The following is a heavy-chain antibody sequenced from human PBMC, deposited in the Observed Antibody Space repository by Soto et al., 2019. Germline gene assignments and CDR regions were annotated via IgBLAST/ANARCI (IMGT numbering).Heavy chain of an antibody. CDR2: INPNSGST. Sequence: ASVKVSCKASGYTFTSYGISWVRQAPGQGLEWMGWINPNSGSTNYAQKFQGWVTMTRDTSISTAYMELSRLRSDDTAVYYCARASVYDFWSGYYRGYWFDPWGQGTLVTVS. J-gene: IGHJ5*02. CDR1: GYTFTSYG. D-gene: IGHD3-3*01. CDR3: ARASVYDFWSGYYRGYWFDP. V-gene: IGHV1-2*04.